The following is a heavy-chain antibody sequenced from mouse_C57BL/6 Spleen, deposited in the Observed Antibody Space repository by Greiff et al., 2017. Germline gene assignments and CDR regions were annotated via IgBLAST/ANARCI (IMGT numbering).Heavy chain of an antibody. D-gene: IGHD2-3*01. V-gene: IGHV1-15*01. J-gene: IGHJ3*01. CDR2: IDPETGGT. CDR3: TRYDGYSWFAY. Sequence: VQLQQSGAELVRPGASVTLSCKASGYTFTDYEMHWVKPTPVHGLEWIGSIDPETGGTSYNQKFKGKAILTADKSSSTAYMELRSLTSEDSAVYYCTRYDGYSWFAYWGQGTLVTVSA. CDR1: GYTFTDYE.